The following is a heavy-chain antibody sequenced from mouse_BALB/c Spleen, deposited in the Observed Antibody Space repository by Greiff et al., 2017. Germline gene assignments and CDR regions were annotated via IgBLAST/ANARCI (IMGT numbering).Heavy chain of an antibody. J-gene: IGHJ2*01. CDR2: IYPGDGDT. D-gene: IGHD2-10*02. CDR3: ARVDSKYGNYGYYFDY. V-gene: IGHV1-87*01. Sequence: QVQLKESGAELARPGASVKLSCKASGYTFTSYWMQWVKQRPGQGLEWVGAIYPGDGDTRYTQKFKGKATLTADKSSSTAYMQLSSLASEDSAVYYCARVDSKYGNYGYYFDYWGQGTTLTVSS. CDR1: GYTFTSYW.